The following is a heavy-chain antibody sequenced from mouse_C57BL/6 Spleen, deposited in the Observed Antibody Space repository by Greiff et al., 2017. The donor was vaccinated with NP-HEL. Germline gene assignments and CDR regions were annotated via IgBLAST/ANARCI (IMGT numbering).Heavy chain of an antibody. CDR1: GYTFTSYW. CDR3: ARRDPPRGYYAMDY. CDR2: IYPGSGST. D-gene: IGHD3-3*01. Sequence: VQLQQPGAELVKPGASVKMSCKASGYTFTSYWITWVKQRPGQGLEWIGDIYPGSGSTNYNEKFKSKATLTVDTSSSTAYMQLSSLTSEDSAVYYCARRDPPRGYYAMDYWGQGTSVTVSS. J-gene: IGHJ4*01. V-gene: IGHV1-55*01.